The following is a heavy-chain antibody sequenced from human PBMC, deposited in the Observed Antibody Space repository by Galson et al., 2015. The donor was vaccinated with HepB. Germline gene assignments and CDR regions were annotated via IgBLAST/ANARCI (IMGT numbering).Heavy chain of an antibody. CDR2: VSYDGSSK. D-gene: IGHD1-1*01. CDR3: ALQLERTSEHFQH. CDR1: GFTFSNYA. Sequence: SLRLSCAASGFTFSNYAMHWVRQAPGKGLEWMAVVSYDGSSKYYTDTVTGRFTIARDNTKNKLYLQMNSLRPEDTAVYHCALQLERTSEHFQHWGQGTLVTVSS. J-gene: IGHJ1*01. V-gene: IGHV3-30*04.